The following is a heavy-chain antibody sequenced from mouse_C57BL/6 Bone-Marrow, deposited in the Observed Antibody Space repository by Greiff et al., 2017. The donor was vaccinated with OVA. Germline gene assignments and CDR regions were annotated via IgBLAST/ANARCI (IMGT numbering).Heavy chain of an antibody. CDR2: IRSKSNNYAT. Sequence: EVHLVESGGGLVQPKGSLKLSCAASGFSFNTYAMNWVRQAPGKGLEWVARIRSKSNNYATYYADSVKDRFTISRDDSESMLYLQMNNLKTEDTAMYYGVRIYYDYDEAMDYWGQGTSVTVSS. CDR1: GFSFNTYA. J-gene: IGHJ4*01. D-gene: IGHD2-4*01. V-gene: IGHV10-1*01. CDR3: VRIYYDYDEAMDY.